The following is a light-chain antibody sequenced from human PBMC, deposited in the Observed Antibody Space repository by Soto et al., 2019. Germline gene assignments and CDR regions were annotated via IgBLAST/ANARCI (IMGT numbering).Light chain of an antibody. CDR3: QQYKTWPPT. CDR2: GAY. Sequence: EIVMTQSPATLSVSPGERATLSCRASQSVSSNLAWYQQKPGQAPRLLVYGAYNRATIFPARFSGSRSGTEFTLNISRLQSEYFAVYYCQQYKTWPPTFGQGTRLEIK. V-gene: IGKV3-15*01. CDR1: QSVSSN. J-gene: IGKJ5*01.